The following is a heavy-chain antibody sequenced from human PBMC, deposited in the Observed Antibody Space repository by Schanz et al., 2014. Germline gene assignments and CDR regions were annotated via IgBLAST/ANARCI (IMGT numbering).Heavy chain of an antibody. CDR1: GFTVSSNY. J-gene: IGHJ4*02. CDR2: IYSDGRT. CDR3: AKSYDTSGYSGFDY. Sequence: EVQLVESGGGLIQPGGSLRLSCAVSGFTVSSNYMSWVRQAPGKGLEWVSVIYSDGRTYYGDSVKGRFTISRDNSKNTLYLQMNSLRTEDTAVYFCAKSYDTSGYSGFDYWGQGTLVTVSS. D-gene: IGHD3-22*01. V-gene: IGHV3-66*03.